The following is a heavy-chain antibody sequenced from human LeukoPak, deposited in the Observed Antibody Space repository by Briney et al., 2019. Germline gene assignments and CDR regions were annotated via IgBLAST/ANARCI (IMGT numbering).Heavy chain of an antibody. CDR2: INSDGTSS. V-gene: IGHV3-74*01. Sequence: PGGSLRLSCAASGFTFSSYWRHWGRQTPGTGLVSGSRINSDGTSSTYADSVKGRFTISRDNAKNTLYLQMNSLRAEDTAVYYCARDAYSSVESWGQGTLVTVSS. CDR1: GFTFSSYW. D-gene: IGHD6-19*01. J-gene: IGHJ4*02. CDR3: ARDAYSSVES.